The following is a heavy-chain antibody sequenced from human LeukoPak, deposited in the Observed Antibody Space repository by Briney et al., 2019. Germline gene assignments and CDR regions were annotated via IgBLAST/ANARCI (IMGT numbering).Heavy chain of an antibody. D-gene: IGHD3-16*02. J-gene: IGHJ1*01. CDR1: GYTLTELS. V-gene: IGHV1-24*01. CDR3: ATVIKFWPLLYFQH. CDR2: FDPEDGET. Sequence: ASVTVSFKFSGYTLTELSMHWVRQAPGKGQEWMGGFDPEDGETIYAQKFQGRVTMTEDTSTDTAYMELSSLRSEDTAVYYCATVIKFWPLLYFQHWGQGTLVTVSS.